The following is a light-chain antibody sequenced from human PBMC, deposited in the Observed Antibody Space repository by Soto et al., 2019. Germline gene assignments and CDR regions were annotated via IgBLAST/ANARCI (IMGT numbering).Light chain of an antibody. J-gene: IGKJ1*01. CDR2: GAS. V-gene: IGKV3-15*01. Sequence: EIGMTQSPATLSVTPGERATLSCRASQSVSSKLVWYQQKPGQAPRLLIYGASTRATGIPARFSGSGSGTEFTLTISSLQSEDFAVYFCQQYNEWPPWMFGQGTKVEVK. CDR1: QSVSSK. CDR3: QQYNEWPPWM.